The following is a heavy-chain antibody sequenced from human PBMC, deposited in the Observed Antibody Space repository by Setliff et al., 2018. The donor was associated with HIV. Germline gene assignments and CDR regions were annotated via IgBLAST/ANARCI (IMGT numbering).Heavy chain of an antibody. J-gene: IGHJ4*02. CDR3: ARHWLKPIQELQQLPLLDYVDY. Sequence: PGGSLRLSCAASGFTFRNYEVNWVRQAPGKGLEWIGEIYHSGSTNYNPSLKSRVTISVVKSKNQFSLNLSSVTAADTAVYYCARHWLKPIQELQQLPLLDYVDYWGQGTLVTVSS. D-gene: IGHD6-13*01. CDR1: GFTFRNYEV. CDR2: IYHSGST. V-gene: IGHV4-4*02.